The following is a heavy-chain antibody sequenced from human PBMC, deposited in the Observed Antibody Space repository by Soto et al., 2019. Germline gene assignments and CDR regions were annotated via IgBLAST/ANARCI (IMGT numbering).Heavy chain of an antibody. D-gene: IGHD6-13*01. Sequence: GGSLRICSEASGFSFSSFGLHWVRQAPGKGLEWVAVISHDGTFKDYADSVKGRFTISRDNSESTLFLQMNSLGPNDTAVYYCAKDYGPKAPYPYSNTHTDFWGQGTRVTVSS. J-gene: IGHJ4*02. CDR3: AKDYGPKAPYPYSNTHTDF. V-gene: IGHV3-30*18. CDR1: GFSFSSFG. CDR2: ISHDGTFK.